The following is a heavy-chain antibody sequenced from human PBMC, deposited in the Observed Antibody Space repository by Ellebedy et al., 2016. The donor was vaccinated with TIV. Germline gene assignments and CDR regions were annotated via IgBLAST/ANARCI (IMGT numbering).Heavy chain of an antibody. V-gene: IGHV3-11*01. CDR1: GFTFNDYY. CDR3: ARSIDDYYESSGHPDY. CDR2: ISSSGTTI. D-gene: IGHD3-22*01. Sequence: GGSLRLSXAGSGFTFNDYYMSWIRQAPGKGLEWVSYISSSGTTIYYADSVKGRFTISRDNAKNSVYLQMNSLRAEDTAVYYCARSIDDYYESSGHPDYWGQGTLVTVSS. J-gene: IGHJ4*02.